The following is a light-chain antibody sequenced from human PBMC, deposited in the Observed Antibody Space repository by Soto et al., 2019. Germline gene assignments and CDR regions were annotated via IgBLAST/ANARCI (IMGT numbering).Light chain of an antibody. CDR3: SSYTSSRTLV. CDR2: EVS. Sequence: QSALTQPASVSGSPGQSITISCSGTSSDVGSYNFVSWYQQHPGKAPRLMIYEVSNRPSGVSNRFSGSKSGNTASLTISVLQAEGEGGYYCSSYTSSRTLVFGGGTKLTVL. CDR1: SSDVGSYNF. V-gene: IGLV2-14*01. J-gene: IGLJ2*01.